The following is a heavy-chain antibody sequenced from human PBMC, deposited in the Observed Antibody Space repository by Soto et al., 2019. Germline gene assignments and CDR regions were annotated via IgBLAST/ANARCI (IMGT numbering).Heavy chain of an antibody. J-gene: IGHJ4*02. CDR3: AKEGHNFWSGYYDY. CDR2: ISYDGSNK. CDR1: GFAFSSYG. D-gene: IGHD3-3*01. Sequence: GGSLRLSCAASGFAFSSYGMHWVRQAPGKGLEWVAVISYDGSNKYYADSVKGRFTISRDNSKNTLYLQMNSLRAEDTAVYYCAKEGHNFWSGYYDYWGQGTLVTVSS. V-gene: IGHV3-30*18.